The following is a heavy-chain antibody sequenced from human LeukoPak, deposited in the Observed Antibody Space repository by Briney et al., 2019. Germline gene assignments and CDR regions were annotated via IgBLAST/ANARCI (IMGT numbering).Heavy chain of an antibody. CDR2: IYYSGST. V-gene: IGHV4-59*01. J-gene: IGHJ4*02. CDR1: GGSINSYY. Sequence: PAETLSLTCTVSGGSINSYYWSCIRQPPGKGLEGIGYIYYSGSTNYSPSLKSRVTISVDTSKNQFSLRLSSVTAADTAVYYCARVTGYMTEDYFDYWGQGTLITVSS. D-gene: IGHD6-13*01. CDR3: ARVTGYMTEDYFDY.